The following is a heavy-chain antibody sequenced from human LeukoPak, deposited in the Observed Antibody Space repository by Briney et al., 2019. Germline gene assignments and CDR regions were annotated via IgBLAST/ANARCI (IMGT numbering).Heavy chain of an antibody. V-gene: IGHV1-46*01. CDR1: GYTFTSYY. CDR3: ASGSSTSGPYYYYMDV. Sequence: ASVKVTRKASGYTFTSYYMRWVRQAPGQGLEWMGIINPSGGSTSYAQEFQGRVTMTRDMSTSTVYMELSSLRSEDTAVDYCASGSSTSGPYYYYMDVWGKGTTVTVSS. D-gene: IGHD2-2*01. J-gene: IGHJ6*03. CDR2: INPSGGST.